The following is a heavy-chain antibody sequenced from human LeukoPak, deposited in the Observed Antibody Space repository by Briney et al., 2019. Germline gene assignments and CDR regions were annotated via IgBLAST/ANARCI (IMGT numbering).Heavy chain of an antibody. J-gene: IGHJ4*02. V-gene: IGHV1-69*05. CDR3: ARDKVDCSSGSCYSFGFGY. CDR2: IIPIFGTA. CDR1: GGTFSSYA. D-gene: IGHD2-15*01. Sequence: ASVKVSCKASGGTFSSYAISWVRQAPGQGLEWMGGIIPIFGTANYAQKFQGRVTITTDESTSTAYMELSSLRSEDTAVYYCARDKVDCSSGSCYSFGFGYWGQGTLVTVSS.